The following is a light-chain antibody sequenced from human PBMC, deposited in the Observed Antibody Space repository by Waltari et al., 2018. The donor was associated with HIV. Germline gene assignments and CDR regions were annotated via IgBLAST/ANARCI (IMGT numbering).Light chain of an antibody. CDR3: QQYYSTWT. V-gene: IGKV4-1*01. CDR2: WAS. J-gene: IGKJ1*01. Sequence: SLGERATINCKSSQSVLYSSNNKNYLAWYQQKPGQPPKLLIYWASTRESGVPDRFSGSGSGTDFTLTISSLQAEDVAVYYCQQYYSTWTFGQGTKVEIK. CDR1: QSVLYSSNNKNY.